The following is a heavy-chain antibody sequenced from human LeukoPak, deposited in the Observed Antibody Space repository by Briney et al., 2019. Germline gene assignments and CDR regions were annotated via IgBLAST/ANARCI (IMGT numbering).Heavy chain of an antibody. CDR3: ARVSSSPGPYYYYYMGV. CDR1: GFTFSSYA. V-gene: IGHV3-23*01. D-gene: IGHD6-6*01. CDR2: ISGSGRST. J-gene: IGHJ6*03. Sequence: TGGSLRLSCAASGFTFSSYAMSGVRQAPGKGLEWVSAISGSGRSTYYADSVKGRFTISRDNSKNTLYLQMNSLRAEDTAVYYCARVSSSPGPYYYYYMGVWGKGTTVTVSS.